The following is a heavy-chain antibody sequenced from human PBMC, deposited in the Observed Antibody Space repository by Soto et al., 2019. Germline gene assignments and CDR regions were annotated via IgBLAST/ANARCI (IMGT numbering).Heavy chain of an antibody. V-gene: IGHV3-23*01. CDR1: GCTFSSYA. CDR3: AKVAGILIPVVTPDYFQH. J-gene: IGHJ1*01. D-gene: IGHD3-22*01. CDR2: VSGSGNST. Sequence: PGGSLRLSCAASGCTFSSYAISWVRKAPGKGLEWGSVVSGSGNSTYYADSVKGRFTISRDNSKNTVYLQMNSLRAEHTAVYYCAKVAGILIPVVTPDYFQHWGQGTLVTVSS.